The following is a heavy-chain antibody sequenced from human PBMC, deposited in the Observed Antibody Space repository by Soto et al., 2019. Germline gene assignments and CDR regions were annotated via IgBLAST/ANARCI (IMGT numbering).Heavy chain of an antibody. CDR2: ISYGGST. D-gene: IGHD5-18*01. CDR3: SRGILV. V-gene: IGHV4-31*03. CDR1: GGSINSGGYC. J-gene: IGHJ4*02. Sequence: QVQLQESGPGLVKPSQTLSLTCTVSGGSINSGGYCWSWIRQHPGKGLDWIGCISYGGSTSYNPSLKSRVTISVDTSKHQFSLKLTSVTAADTAVYYCSRGILVWGQGALITVSS.